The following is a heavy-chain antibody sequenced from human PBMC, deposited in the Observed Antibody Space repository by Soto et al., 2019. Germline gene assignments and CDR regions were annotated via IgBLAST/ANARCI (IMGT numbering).Heavy chain of an antibody. CDR3: ARIQQWYNQYHFDY. D-gene: IGHD1-20*01. Sequence: LRLSCAASGFTFSSYWMSWVRQAPGKGLEWVANIKQDGSEKYYVDSVKGRFTISRDNAKNSLYLQMNSLRAEDTAVYYCARIQQWYNQYHFDYWGQGTLVTVSS. V-gene: IGHV3-7*01. CDR1: GFTFSSYW. J-gene: IGHJ4*02. CDR2: IKQDGSEK.